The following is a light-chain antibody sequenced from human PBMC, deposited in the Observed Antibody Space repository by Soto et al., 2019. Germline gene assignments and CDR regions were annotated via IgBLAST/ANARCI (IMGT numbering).Light chain of an antibody. CDR3: QTWGSGIHVV. CDR2: VNSDGSH. J-gene: IGLJ2*01. CDR1: SGHSSFA. Sequence: QSVLTQSPSASASLGASVKLTCTLSSGHSSFAIAWHQQQPEKGPRYLMKVNSDGSHTKGDGIPDRFSGSRSGAERYLTISSLQSEDEADYYCQTWGSGIHVVFGGGTKVTVL. V-gene: IGLV4-69*01.